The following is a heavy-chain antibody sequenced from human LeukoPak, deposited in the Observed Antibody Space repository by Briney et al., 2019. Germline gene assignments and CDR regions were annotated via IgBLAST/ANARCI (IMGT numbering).Heavy chain of an antibody. Sequence: GGSLRLSCAASGFTFSSYAMSWVRQAPGKGLEWVSAISGSGGSTYYADSVKGRFTISRDNSKNTLYLQMNSLRAEDTAVYYCAKDPEPYYDSSGYYCYFDYWGQGTLVTVSS. CDR1: GFTFSSYA. V-gene: IGHV3-23*01. J-gene: IGHJ4*02. CDR3: AKDPEPYYDSSGYYCYFDY. CDR2: ISGSGGST. D-gene: IGHD3-22*01.